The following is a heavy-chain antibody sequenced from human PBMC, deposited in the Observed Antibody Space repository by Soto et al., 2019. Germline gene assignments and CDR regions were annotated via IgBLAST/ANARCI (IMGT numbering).Heavy chain of an antibody. CDR3: ARDQDAYAGDSSCFDI. Sequence: QVQLVQSGAEVKKPGSSVKVSCKASGGTFSSYAISWVRQAPGQGLEWMGGIIPIFGTANYAQKFQGRVTINADESTSTAYMELSSLRSEDTAVYYCARDQDAYAGDSSCFDIWGQGTMVTVSS. CDR2: IIPIFGTA. J-gene: IGHJ3*02. D-gene: IGHD3-22*01. CDR1: GGTFSSYA. V-gene: IGHV1-69*01.